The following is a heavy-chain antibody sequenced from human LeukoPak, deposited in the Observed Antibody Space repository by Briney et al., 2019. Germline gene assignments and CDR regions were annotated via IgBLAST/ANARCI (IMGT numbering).Heavy chain of an antibody. V-gene: IGHV4-59*01. Sequence: SETLSLTCTVSGGSISTYYWSWIRQPPGKGLEWIGYIYYSGTTVYNPSLKSRVTISVDTSKNQFSLRLSSVTAADTAVYYCARGPSILPPEAQSLYWGQGTWWPSPQ. D-gene: IGHD3-3*01. J-gene: IGHJ4*02. CDR2: IYYSGTT. CDR1: GGSISTYY. CDR3: ARGPSILPPEAQSLY.